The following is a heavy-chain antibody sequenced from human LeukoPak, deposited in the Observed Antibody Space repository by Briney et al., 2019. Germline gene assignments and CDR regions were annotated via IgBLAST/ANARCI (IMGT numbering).Heavy chain of an antibody. D-gene: IGHD1-26*01. Sequence: SETLSLTCTVSGGSIGNYYWSWIRQPPGKGLQWLGYIYYGGSTKYTPSLKSRVTISVDTTKNQFSLKLTSVTAADTAVYYCARFLSGSYSDYWGQGTLVTVSS. J-gene: IGHJ4*02. CDR3: ARFLSGSYSDY. CDR2: IYYGGST. V-gene: IGHV4-59*08. CDR1: GGSIGNYY.